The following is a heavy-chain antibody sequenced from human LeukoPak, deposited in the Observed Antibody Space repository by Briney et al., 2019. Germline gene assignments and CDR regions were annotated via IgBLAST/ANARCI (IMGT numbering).Heavy chain of an antibody. CDR2: IIPIFGTA. V-gene: IGHV1-69*13. CDR3: ASRGIAARPAEYFQH. J-gene: IGHJ1*01. CDR1: GGTFSSYA. D-gene: IGHD6-6*01. Sequence: SVKVSCKASGGTFSSYAISWVRQAPGQGLEWMGGIIPIFGTANYAQKFQGRVTITADESTSTAYMELSSLRSEDTAVYYCASRGIAARPAEYFQHWGQGTLVTVSS.